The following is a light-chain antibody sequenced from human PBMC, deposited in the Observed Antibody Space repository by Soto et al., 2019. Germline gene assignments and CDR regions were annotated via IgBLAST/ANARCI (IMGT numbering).Light chain of an antibody. V-gene: IGKV3-15*01. CDR2: GAS. CDR3: QHYNNWPWT. J-gene: IGKJ1*01. Sequence: DIVMTQSPATLYVSPGERATLYCRASQSVSSNLAWYQQKPGQAPRLLIYGASTRATGVPARFSGSGSGTEFTLTISSLQSEDIAVYSCQHYNNWPWTFGQGTKVDIK. CDR1: QSVSSN.